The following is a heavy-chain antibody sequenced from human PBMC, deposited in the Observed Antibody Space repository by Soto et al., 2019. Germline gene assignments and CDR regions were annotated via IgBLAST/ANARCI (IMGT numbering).Heavy chain of an antibody. CDR3: AKVRRDFAWLSELDYFDY. V-gene: IGHV3-23*01. CDR1: GFTFDTNG. Sequence: EVQLLDSGGGLVQPGGSLRLSCAASGFTFDTNGMTWVRQVPGKGLEWVSAISAGGGTTYYADPVKGRFTISRDNSKNMPYLQMNSLRAEDTAVYYCAKVRRDFAWLSELDYFDYWGQGTPVTVSS. D-gene: IGHD3-9*01. J-gene: IGHJ4*02. CDR2: ISAGGGTT.